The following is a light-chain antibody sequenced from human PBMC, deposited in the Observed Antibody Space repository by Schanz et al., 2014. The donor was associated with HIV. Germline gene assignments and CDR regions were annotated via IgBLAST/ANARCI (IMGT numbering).Light chain of an antibody. CDR1: SSNIGARYD. V-gene: IGLV1-40*01. Sequence: QSVLTQPPSVSGAPGQRVTISCTGSSSNIGARYDVHWYQQLPGTAPKLVIYGNKNRPSGVPDRFSGSRSDTSASLTITGLQAEDEADYFCQSFDSSLNGVLFGGGTKVTVL. CDR3: QSFDSSLNGVL. J-gene: IGLJ3*02. CDR2: GNK.